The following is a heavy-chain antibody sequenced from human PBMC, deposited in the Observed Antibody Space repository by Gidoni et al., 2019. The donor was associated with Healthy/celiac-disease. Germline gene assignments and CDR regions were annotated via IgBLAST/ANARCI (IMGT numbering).Heavy chain of an antibody. CDR3: ARGSYYGSGSSDGMDV. CDR2: IFYTGST. CDR1: GGSISDYY. V-gene: IGHV4-59*07. J-gene: IGHJ6*02. Sequence: QVQLQESGPGLVKPSDTLSLTCTVSGGSISDYYWSWIRQPPGKGLEWIGYIFYTGSTNYNPSLKGRVAISLDMSKNQFSLRLSSVTAADTAVFYCARGSYYGSGSSDGMDVWGQGTTVIVSS. D-gene: IGHD3-10*01.